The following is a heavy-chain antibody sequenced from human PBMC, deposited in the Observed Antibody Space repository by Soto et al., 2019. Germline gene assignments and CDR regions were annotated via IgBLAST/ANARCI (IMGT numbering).Heavy chain of an antibody. D-gene: IGHD4-17*01. Sequence: EMQLVQSGAEVKKSGESLKISCVGSGFSFSRYTVGWVRQVPGKGLEWMGVIHPGDSDTRYSPSFPGQVTISADKSISTAYLQWSSLKASDTAMYYCTLSYGDSYYYYYGMDVWGQGTTVTVSS. CDR1: GFSFSRYT. CDR2: IHPGDSDT. V-gene: IGHV5-51*01. CDR3: TLSYGDSYYYYYGMDV. J-gene: IGHJ6*02.